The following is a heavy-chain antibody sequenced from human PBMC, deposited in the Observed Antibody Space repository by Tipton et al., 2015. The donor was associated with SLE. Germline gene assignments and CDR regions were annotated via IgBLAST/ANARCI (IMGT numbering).Heavy chain of an antibody. CDR1: GGSLSSYY. Sequence: TLSLTCTVSGGSLSSYYWIWIRQPPGKGLEWIGSVYYSGSNNYNPSLKNRVSISVDTSKNHFSLNLKSVTAADTAVYYCARPGYCSGGGCYSNWFDPWGQGTLVTVSS. D-gene: IGHD2-15*01. CDR2: VYYSGSN. J-gene: IGHJ5*02. V-gene: IGHV4-59*08. CDR3: ARPGYCSGGGCYSNWFDP.